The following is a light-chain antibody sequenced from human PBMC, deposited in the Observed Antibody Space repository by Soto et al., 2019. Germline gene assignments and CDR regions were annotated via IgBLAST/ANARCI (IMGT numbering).Light chain of an antibody. Sequence: EIVLTQSPGTLSLSPGERATLSCRASQSVSSSYLAWYQQNPGQAPRLLIYGASSRATGIPDTFSGSGSGIDVTVTISNMGPEDWAVYYCQQYGSYPSFRQGTKVEIK. CDR2: GAS. CDR3: QQYGSYPS. J-gene: IGKJ1*01. CDR1: QSVSSSY. V-gene: IGKV3-20*01.